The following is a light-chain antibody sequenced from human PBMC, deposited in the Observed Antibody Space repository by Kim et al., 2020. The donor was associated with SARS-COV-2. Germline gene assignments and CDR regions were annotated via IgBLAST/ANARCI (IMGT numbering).Light chain of an antibody. V-gene: IGLV3-19*01. Sequence: SSELTQDPAVSVALGQTVRITCQGDSLRSYYASWYQQKTGQAPVLVIYGKNNRPSGIPDRFSGSSSGNTDSLTITGAQAEDEADYYCNSRDSSGTWVFGGGTKVT. CDR2: GKN. CDR1: SLRSYY. CDR3: NSRDSSGTWV. J-gene: IGLJ3*02.